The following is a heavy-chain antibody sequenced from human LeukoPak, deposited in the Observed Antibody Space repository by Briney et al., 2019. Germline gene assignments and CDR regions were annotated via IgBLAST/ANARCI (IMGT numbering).Heavy chain of an antibody. CDR1: GFTFSSYA. Sequence: GGSLRLSCAASGFTFSSYAMSWVRQAPGKGLEWVSAISGSGGSTYYADSVKGRFTISRDNSKNTLYLQMNSLRAEDTAVYYCARDLWSDLRYFDWSHAFDIWGQGTMVTVSS. CDR2: ISGSGGST. V-gene: IGHV3-23*01. CDR3: ARDLWSDLRYFDWSHAFDI. J-gene: IGHJ3*02. D-gene: IGHD3-9*01.